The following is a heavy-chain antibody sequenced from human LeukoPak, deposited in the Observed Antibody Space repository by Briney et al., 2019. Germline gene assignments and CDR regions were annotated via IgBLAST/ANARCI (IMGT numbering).Heavy chain of an antibody. Sequence: GGSLRLSCAASGFTFSSYSMNWVRQAPGKGLEWVSSISSSSSYIYYADSVKGRFTISRDNAKNSLYLQMNSLRAEDTAVYYCARGGVGPSFAFDIWGQGTMVTVSS. V-gene: IGHV3-21*01. CDR3: ARGGVGPSFAFDI. J-gene: IGHJ3*02. CDR1: GFTFSSYS. CDR2: ISSSSSYI. D-gene: IGHD3/OR15-3a*01.